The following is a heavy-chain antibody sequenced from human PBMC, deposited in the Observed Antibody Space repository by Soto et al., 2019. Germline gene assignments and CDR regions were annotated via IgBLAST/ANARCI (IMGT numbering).Heavy chain of an antibody. CDR1: GGSFSGYY. J-gene: IGHJ6*02. CDR3: ARGWGGSGQSCYYYYGMDV. V-gene: IGHV4-34*01. CDR2: INHSGST. D-gene: IGHD6-25*01. Sequence: SETLSLTCAVYGGSFSGYYWSWIRQPPGKGLEWIGEINHSGSTNYNPSLKSRVTISVDTSKNQFSLKLSSVTAADTAVYYCARGWGGSGQSCYYYYGMDVWGQGTTVTVSS.